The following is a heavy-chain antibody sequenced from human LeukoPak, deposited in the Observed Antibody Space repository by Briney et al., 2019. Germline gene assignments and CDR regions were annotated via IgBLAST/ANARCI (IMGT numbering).Heavy chain of an antibody. CDR3: AKDRVVRGVISYYMDV. J-gene: IGHJ6*03. V-gene: IGHV3-33*06. D-gene: IGHD3-10*01. CDR1: GFTFSSYG. CDR2: IWYDGSNK. Sequence: GGSLRLSCAASGFTFSSYGMHWVRQAPGKGLEWVAVIWYDGSNKYYADSVKGRFTISRDNSKNTLYLQMNGLRAEDTAVYYCAKDRVVRGVISYYMDVWGKGTTVTVSS.